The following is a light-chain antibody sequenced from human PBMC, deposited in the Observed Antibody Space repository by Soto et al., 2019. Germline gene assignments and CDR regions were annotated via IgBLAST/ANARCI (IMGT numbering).Light chain of an antibody. J-gene: IGLJ3*02. CDR3: GTWDSSLTNGRAV. CDR1: SSNIGNNY. V-gene: IGLV1-51*01. CDR2: DNN. Sequence: QSVLTQPPSVSAAPGQKVTISCSGSSSNIGNNYVSWYQQLPGTAPKLLIYDNNKRPSGIPDRFSGSKSGTSATLGITGLQTGDEADYYCGTWDSSLTNGRAVFGGGTKVTVL.